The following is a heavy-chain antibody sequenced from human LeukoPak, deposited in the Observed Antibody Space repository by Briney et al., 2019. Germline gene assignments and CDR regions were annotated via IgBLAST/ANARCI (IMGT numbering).Heavy chain of an antibody. CDR3: AKSSLLEWLSRQSWFDP. CDR2: ISSSGGST. D-gene: IGHD3-3*01. CDR1: GFTFYNYG. J-gene: IGHJ5*02. V-gene: IGHV3-23*01. Sequence: GSLGLSCAASGFTFYNYGMSWVRQAPGKGPEWVSSISSSGGSTYYADPVKGRFTISRDNSKNTLYLQMNSLRAEDTAVFYCAKSSLLEWLSRQSWFDPWGQGTLVTVSS.